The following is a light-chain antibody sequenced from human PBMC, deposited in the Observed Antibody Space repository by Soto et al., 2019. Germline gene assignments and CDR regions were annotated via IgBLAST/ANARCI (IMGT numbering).Light chain of an antibody. Sequence: QTMVTQEPSLTVSPGGTITLTWASSTGPVTSDYHPNWIQQKPGQAPRALIYSTSNKYSWTPARFSGSLIGGKAALTLSGVQPEDEADYYCLLYYGGARVFGGGTKVTVL. J-gene: IGLJ3*02. CDR2: STS. CDR3: LLYYGGARV. CDR1: TGPVTSDYH. V-gene: IGLV7-43*01.